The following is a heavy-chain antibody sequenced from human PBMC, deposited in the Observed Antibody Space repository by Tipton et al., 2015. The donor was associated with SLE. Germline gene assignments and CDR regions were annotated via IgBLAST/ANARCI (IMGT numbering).Heavy chain of an antibody. CDR1: GGTFGFYA. CDR2: VVPLLDIA. D-gene: IGHD2-2*01. Sequence: QSGAEVKKPGSSVKVSCKASGGTFGFYAISWVRQSPGQGLEWMGGVVPLLDIADYAQNFLGRVTISADKSTSTAYMELASLTSEDTAIYYCALRSTSSQEDYWGQGTLVTVSS. V-gene: IGHV1-69*04. CDR3: ALRSTSSQEDY. J-gene: IGHJ4*02.